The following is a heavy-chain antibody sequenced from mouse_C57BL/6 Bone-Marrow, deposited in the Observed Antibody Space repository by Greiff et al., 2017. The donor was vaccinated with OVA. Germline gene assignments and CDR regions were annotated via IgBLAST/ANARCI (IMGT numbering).Heavy chain of an antibody. V-gene: IGHV1-58*01. D-gene: IGHD1-1*01. J-gene: IGHJ1*03. CDR2: IYIGNGYT. CDR1: GYTFTSYG. Sequence: EVKLQESGAELVRPGSSVKMSCKTSGYTFTSYGINWVKQRPGQGLEWIGYIYIGNGYTEYNEKFKGKATLTSDTSSSTAYMQLSSLTSEDSAIYFCARSALITTVVAPSYWYFDVWGTGTTVTVSS. CDR3: ARSALITTVVAPSYWYFDV.